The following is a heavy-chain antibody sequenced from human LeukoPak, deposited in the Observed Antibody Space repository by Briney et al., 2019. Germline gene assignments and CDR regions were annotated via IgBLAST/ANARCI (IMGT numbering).Heavy chain of an antibody. J-gene: IGHJ3*02. CDR3: ARWSYYDSSGYYSRNDAFDI. V-gene: IGHV4-61*01. CDR2: IYYSGST. D-gene: IGHD3-22*01. CDR1: GGSVSSGSYY. Sequence: SETLSLTCTVSGGSVSSGSYYWSWIRQPPGKGLEWIGYIYYSGSTYYNPSLKSRVTISVDTSKNQFSLKLSSVTAADTAVYYCARWSYYDSSGYYSRNDAFDIWGQGTMVTVSS.